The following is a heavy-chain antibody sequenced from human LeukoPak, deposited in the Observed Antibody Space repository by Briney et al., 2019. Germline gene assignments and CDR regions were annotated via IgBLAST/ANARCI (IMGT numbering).Heavy chain of an antibody. CDR1: SGSINNYY. CDR3: ASHTMVRGVVGYY. J-gene: IGHJ4*02. Sequence: SETLSLTCTVSSGSINNYYWSWIRQPPSEGLEWIGYISDSGSPNYNPSLKSRLTISVDTSKNQLSLQLTSVTAADTAVYYCASHTMVRGVVGYYWGQGTLVTVSS. V-gene: IGHV4-59*08. CDR2: ISDSGSP. D-gene: IGHD3-10*01.